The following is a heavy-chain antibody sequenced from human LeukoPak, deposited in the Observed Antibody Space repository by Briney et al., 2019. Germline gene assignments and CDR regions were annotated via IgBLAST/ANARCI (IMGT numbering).Heavy chain of an antibody. CDR2: ISWNSGSI. J-gene: IGHJ4*02. CDR3: VRVESYDKNDYYRPFDC. V-gene: IGHV3-9*01. Sequence: GGSLRLSCAASGFTFDDYAMHWVRQPPGKGLEWVSGISWNSGSIDYADSVKGRFTISRDNAKNSVFLQMNGLRAEDTAVYYCVRVESYDKNDYYRPFDCWGQGTLVTVSS. CDR1: GFTFDDYA. D-gene: IGHD3-22*01.